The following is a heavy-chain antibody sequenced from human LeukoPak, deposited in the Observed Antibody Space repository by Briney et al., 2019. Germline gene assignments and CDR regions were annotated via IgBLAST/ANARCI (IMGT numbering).Heavy chain of an antibody. Sequence: TSETLSLTCTVSGGSISSYYWSWIRQPPGKGLEWIAYIYYSGSTNYNPSLKSRVTISLDTSKNQFSLKVSSVTAADTAVYYCARGAAMVDYWGQGTLVTVSS. CDR1: GGSISSYY. D-gene: IGHD5-18*01. J-gene: IGHJ4*02. CDR3: ARGAAMVDY. V-gene: IGHV4-59*01. CDR2: IYYSGST.